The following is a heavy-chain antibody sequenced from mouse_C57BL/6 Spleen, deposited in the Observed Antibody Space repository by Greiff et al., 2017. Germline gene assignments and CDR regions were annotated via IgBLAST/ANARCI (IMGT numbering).Heavy chain of an antibody. CDR1: GFTFSDYG. V-gene: IGHV5-17*01. CDR3: AREERGSSYGWFAY. Sequence: EVQGVESGGGLVKPGGSLKLSCAASGFTFSDYGMHWVRQAPEKGLEWVAYISSGSSTIYYADTVKGRFTISRDNAKNTLFLQMTSLRSEDTAMYYCAREERGSSYGWFAYWGQGTLVTVAA. CDR2: ISSGSSTI. D-gene: IGHD1-1*01. J-gene: IGHJ3*01.